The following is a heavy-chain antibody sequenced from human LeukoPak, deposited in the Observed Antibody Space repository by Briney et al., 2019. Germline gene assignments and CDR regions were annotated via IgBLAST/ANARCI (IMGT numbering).Heavy chain of an antibody. J-gene: IGHJ4*02. CDR2: ISWDGGTT. CDR1: GFTFDDHT. D-gene: IGHD1-26*01. V-gene: IGHV3-43*01. Sequence: GSLRLSCAASGFTFDDHTMHWVRQAPGKGLEWVSLISWDGGTTYYADSVKGRFTISRDNSKNSLYLQMNSLRTEDTALYYCAKDRYSGSYQFDYWGQGTLVTVSS. CDR3: AKDRYSGSYQFDY.